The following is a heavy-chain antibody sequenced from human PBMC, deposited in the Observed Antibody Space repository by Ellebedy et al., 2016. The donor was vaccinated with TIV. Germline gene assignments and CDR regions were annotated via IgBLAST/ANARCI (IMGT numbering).Heavy chain of an antibody. CDR1: GFTLSHYT. J-gene: IGHJ4*02. V-gene: IGHV3-23*01. CDR2: ISGSGVST. Sequence: GESLKISXAASGFTLSHYTMSWVRQAPGKGLQWVSGISGSGVSTYYADPVKGRFTISRDITKNTLYLRMNSLRLEDTALYYCAKASYYYDSSGYATHFYSWGQGTLVTVSS. CDR3: AKASYYYDSSGYATHFYS. D-gene: IGHD3-22*01.